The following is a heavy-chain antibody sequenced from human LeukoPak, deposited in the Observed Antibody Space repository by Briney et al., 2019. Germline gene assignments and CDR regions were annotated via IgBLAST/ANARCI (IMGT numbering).Heavy chain of an antibody. V-gene: IGHV4-59*01. CDR3: ATSSSSYYYYYMDV. CDR2: VDHTGST. D-gene: IGHD6-6*01. CDR1: DDSITMYY. Sequence: TSSETLSLTCTVSDDSITMYYWTWIRQPPGKGLEWIGYVDHTGSTKFNPSLNGRVSISRDTSNNFFSLRLRSVTAADTAVYYCATSSSSYYYYYMDVWGKGTTVTVSS. J-gene: IGHJ6*03.